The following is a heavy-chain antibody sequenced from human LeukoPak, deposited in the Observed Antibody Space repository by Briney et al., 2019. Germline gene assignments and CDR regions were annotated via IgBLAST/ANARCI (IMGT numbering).Heavy chain of an antibody. CDR2: IKSKTDAGTI. Sequence: PGGSRRLSCAASGFTFSNAWMGWVRQAPGKGLEWVGHIKSKTDAGTIDYAAPVKGRFIISRDDSKNTLYLQMNSLKSEDTAVYYCTTGGATTCYYWGQGALVTVSS. CDR3: TTGGATTCYY. J-gene: IGHJ4*02. D-gene: IGHD1-1*01. CDR1: GFTFSNAW. V-gene: IGHV3-15*01.